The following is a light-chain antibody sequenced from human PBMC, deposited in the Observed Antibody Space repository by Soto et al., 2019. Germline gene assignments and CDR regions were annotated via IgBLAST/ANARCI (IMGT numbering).Light chain of an antibody. J-gene: IGKJ1*01. V-gene: IGKV3-15*01. Sequence: EIVMTQSPATLSVSPGERATLSCRASQSVSNNLAWYQQTPGQAPRLLIYGASTRATGIPARFSGSGSGTEFTLTISSLQPEDFATYYCQQSYSTPWTFGQGTKVDIK. CDR2: GAS. CDR1: QSVSNN. CDR3: QQSYSTPWT.